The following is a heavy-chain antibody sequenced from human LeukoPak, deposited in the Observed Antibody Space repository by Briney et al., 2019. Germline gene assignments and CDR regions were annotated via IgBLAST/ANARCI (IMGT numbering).Heavy chain of an antibody. V-gene: IGHV4-39*01. CDR2: IYYSGST. CDR1: GGSISSSSYY. J-gene: IGHJ4*02. D-gene: IGHD5-18*01. CDR3: ARLLVYSYVDY. Sequence: PSETLSLTCTVSGGSISSSSYYWGWIRQPPGKGLEWIGSIYYSGSTYYNPSLKSRVTISVDTSKNQFSLKLSSVTAADTAVYYCARLLVYSYVDYWGQGTLVTVSS.